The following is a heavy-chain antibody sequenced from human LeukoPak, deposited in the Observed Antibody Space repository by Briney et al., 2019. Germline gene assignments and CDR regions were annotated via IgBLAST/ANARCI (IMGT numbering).Heavy chain of an antibody. Sequence: GGTERLSCVASGFTYSENWMRWVRHDPGKGLAWVSHINRDGGLTNYADSVKGRFTISRDNARNTVYLQMSSLRVEDTAIYFCAREEHRLAEAGTSAFDLGGQGTLVTVSP. CDR1: GFTYSENW. CDR3: AREEHRLAEAGTSAFDL. V-gene: IGHV3-74*01. D-gene: IGHD6-13*01. CDR2: INRDGGLT. J-gene: IGHJ3*01.